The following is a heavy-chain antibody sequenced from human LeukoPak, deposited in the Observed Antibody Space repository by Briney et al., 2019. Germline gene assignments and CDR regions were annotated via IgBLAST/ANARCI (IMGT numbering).Heavy chain of an antibody. CDR1: GFTFSSYA. Sequence: SGGSLRLSCAASGFTFSSYAMHWVHQAPGKGLEWVAVISYDGSNKYYADSVKGRFTISRDNSKNTLYLQMNSLRAEDTAVYYCARGLIVVDAYWGQGTLVTVSS. CDR3: ARGLIVVDAY. V-gene: IGHV3-30-3*01. J-gene: IGHJ4*02. CDR2: ISYDGSNK. D-gene: IGHD2-2*01.